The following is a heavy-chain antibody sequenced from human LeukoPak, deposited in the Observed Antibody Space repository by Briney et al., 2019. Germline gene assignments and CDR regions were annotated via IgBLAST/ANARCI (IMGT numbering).Heavy chain of an antibody. Sequence: PGGSLRLSCAASGFTVSSNYMSWVRQAPGKGLEWVSVIYSGGSTYYADSVKGRITISRDNSKNTLYLQMNSLRAEDTAVYYCARLILTGYLFDYWGQGTLVTVSS. V-gene: IGHV3-53*01. CDR3: ARLILTGYLFDY. J-gene: IGHJ4*02. D-gene: IGHD3-9*01. CDR1: GFTVSSNY. CDR2: IYSGGST.